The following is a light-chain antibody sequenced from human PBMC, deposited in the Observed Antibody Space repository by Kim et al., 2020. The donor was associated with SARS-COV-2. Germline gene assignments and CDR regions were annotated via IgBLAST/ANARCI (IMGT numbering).Light chain of an antibody. CDR1: QSVSSN. V-gene: IGKV3-15*01. CDR2: GAS. J-gene: IGKJ4*01. CDR3: QQYNNLPGT. Sequence: EIVMTQSPATLSVSPGERATLSCRASQSVSSNLAWYQQKPGQAPRLLIYGASTRATGIPARFSGSGSGTEFTLTISSLQSEDFAVYYCQQYNNLPGTFGGGTKVDIK.